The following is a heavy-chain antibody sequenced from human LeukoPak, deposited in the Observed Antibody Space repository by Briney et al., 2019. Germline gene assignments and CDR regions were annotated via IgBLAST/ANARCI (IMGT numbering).Heavy chain of an antibody. CDR2: ISWNSGSI. V-gene: IGHV3-9*01. CDR3: ATNLRYCSSTSCYTADYYYYMDV. D-gene: IGHD2-2*01. CDR1: GFTFDDYA. Sequence: PGGSLRLSCAASGFTFDDYAMHWVRQAPGKGLEWVSGISWNSGSIGYADSVKDRFTISRDNAKNSLYLQMNSLRAEDTALYYCATNLRYCSSTSCYTADYYYYMDVWGKGTTVTVSS. J-gene: IGHJ6*03.